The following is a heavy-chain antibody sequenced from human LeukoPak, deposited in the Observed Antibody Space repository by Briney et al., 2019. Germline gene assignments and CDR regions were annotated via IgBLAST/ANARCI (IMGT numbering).Heavy chain of an antibody. CDR3: ARRRYSSGSGVEFDP. V-gene: IGHV5-51*01. Sequence: GESLKISCKGSGYSFTSYWIGWVRQVPGKGLEWMGSIYPGDSDTRYSPSFQGQVTISADKSISTAYLQWSSLKASDTAMYYCARRRYSSGSGVEFDPWGQGTLVTVSS. CDR1: GYSFTSYW. D-gene: IGHD6-25*01. CDR2: IYPGDSDT. J-gene: IGHJ5*02.